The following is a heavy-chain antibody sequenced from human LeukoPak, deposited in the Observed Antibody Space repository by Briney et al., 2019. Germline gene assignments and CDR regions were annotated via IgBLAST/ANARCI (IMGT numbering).Heavy chain of an antibody. D-gene: IGHD3-16*01. CDR2: IYYSGST. CDR3: ARVLDLSKRGLDAFDI. Sequence: PSETLSLTCTVSGGSISGDSYYWGWVRQPPGKGLEWIGSIYYSGSTYYNPSLKSRVTISVDTSKKQFSLKLSSATAADTAVYYCARVLDLSKRGLDAFDIWGQGTMVTVSS. CDR1: GGSISGDSYY. V-gene: IGHV4-39*07. J-gene: IGHJ3*02.